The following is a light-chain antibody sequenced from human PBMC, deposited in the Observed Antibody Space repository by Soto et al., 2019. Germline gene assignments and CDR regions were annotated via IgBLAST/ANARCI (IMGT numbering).Light chain of an antibody. CDR1: QSVDSRF. Sequence: EIVLTQSPGSLSLSPGERATLSCRASQSVDSRFFAWYQQRPGQAPRLLIYGASRRATGIPDRFTGSGSGTDCTLTISGLEPEDFALYYCQQYDSSVTFGLGHKVEIK. CDR3: QQYDSSVT. J-gene: IGKJ1*01. CDR2: GAS. V-gene: IGKV3-20*01.